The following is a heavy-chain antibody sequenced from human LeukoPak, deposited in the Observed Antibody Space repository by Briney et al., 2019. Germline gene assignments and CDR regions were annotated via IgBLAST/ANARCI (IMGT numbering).Heavy chain of an antibody. J-gene: IGHJ4*02. CDR1: GFTFDDYG. CDR3: AKAPRSYDTSGYYDY. CDR2: INWNSRSM. D-gene: IGHD3-22*01. V-gene: IGHV3-9*01. Sequence: GGSLRLSCAASGFTFDDYGMSWVRQAPGKGLEWVSGINWNSRSMGYADSVKGRFTISRDNAKNSLYLQMNSLRAEDTAFYYCAKAPRSYDTSGYYDYWGQGALVTVSS.